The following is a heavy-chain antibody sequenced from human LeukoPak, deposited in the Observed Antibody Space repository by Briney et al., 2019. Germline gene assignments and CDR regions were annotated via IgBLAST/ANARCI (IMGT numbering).Heavy chain of an antibody. V-gene: IGHV4-59*08. Sequence: SETLSLTCTVSGGSISNYYWSWIRQPPGEGLEWIAYIYYSGSTNYNPSLKSRVTISVDTSKNQFSLNLNSVTAADTAVYYCARSIAGTRSKIDNWGQRSPLTVSS. CDR3: ARSIAGTRSKIDN. CDR2: IYYSGST. J-gene: IGHJ4*02. CDR1: GGSISNYY. D-gene: IGHD1/OR15-1a*01.